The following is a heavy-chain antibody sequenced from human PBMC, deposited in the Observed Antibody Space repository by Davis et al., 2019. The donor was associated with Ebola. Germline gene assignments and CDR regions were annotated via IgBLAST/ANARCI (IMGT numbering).Heavy chain of an antibody. CDR2: INPNSGDT. CDR3: AREPSCRTSCHHDY. Sequence: ASVKVSCKASGYTFSDYFLHWVRQAPGQGLAWMGWINPNSGDTHYAPNFQGRVTMTRDTSINTAYMELNRLTSDDTAVYYCAREPSCRTSCHHDYWGQGTLVTVSS. CDR1: GYTFSDYF. V-gene: IGHV1-2*02. J-gene: IGHJ4*02. D-gene: IGHD2-2*01.